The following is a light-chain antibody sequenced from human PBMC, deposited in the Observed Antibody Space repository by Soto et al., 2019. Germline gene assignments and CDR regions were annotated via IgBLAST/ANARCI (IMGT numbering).Light chain of an antibody. CDR3: SSYAGNNNPYV. Sequence: QSVLTQPPSASGSPGQSVTISCTGTSNDVGGYNYVSWYQHHPGKAPKLMVSEVSKRPSGVPDRFSGSKSGNTASLTVSGLQAEDEADYYCSSYAGNNNPYVFGTGTKVTVL. J-gene: IGLJ1*01. CDR1: SNDVGGYNY. V-gene: IGLV2-8*01. CDR2: EVS.